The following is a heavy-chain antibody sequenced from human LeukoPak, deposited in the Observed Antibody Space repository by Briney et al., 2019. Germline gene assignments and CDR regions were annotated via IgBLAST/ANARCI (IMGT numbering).Heavy chain of an antibody. Sequence: ALVKVSCKVSGYTLTELSMHWVRQAPGKGLEWMGGFDPEDGETIYAQKFQGRVTMTEDTSTDTAYMELSSLRSEDTAVYYCATKYSSSSPFDYWGQGTLVTVSS. V-gene: IGHV1-24*01. CDR3: ATKYSSSSPFDY. J-gene: IGHJ4*02. D-gene: IGHD6-6*01. CDR2: FDPEDGET. CDR1: GYTLTELS.